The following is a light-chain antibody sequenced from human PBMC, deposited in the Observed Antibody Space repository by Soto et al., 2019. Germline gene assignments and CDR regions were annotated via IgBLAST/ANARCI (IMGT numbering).Light chain of an antibody. V-gene: IGLV2-14*01. Sequence: QSALTQPASVSGCPAQSISISCTGSSSDNGDYNFVSWYQQHPGKAPKLMIYGVSLRPSGVSDRFSGSKSGNTASLTISGLQAEDEADYYCSSYTSTSPPFLFGTGTKLTVL. CDR3: SSYTSTSPPFL. J-gene: IGLJ1*01. CDR1: SSDNGDYNF. CDR2: GVS.